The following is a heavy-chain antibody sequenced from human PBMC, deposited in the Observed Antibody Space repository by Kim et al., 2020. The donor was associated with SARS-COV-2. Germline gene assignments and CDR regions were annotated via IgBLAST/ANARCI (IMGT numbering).Heavy chain of an antibody. J-gene: IGHJ4*02. Sequence: SETLSLTCTVSGGSISSSSYYWGWIRQPPGKGLEWIGSIYYSGSTYYNPSLKSRVTISVDTSKNQFSLKLSSVTAADTAVYYCARIPVDPWIGSYFDYWGQGTLVTVSS. V-gene: IGHV4-39*01. CDR3: ARIPVDPWIGSYFDY. CDR2: IYYSGST. CDR1: GGSISSSSYY. D-gene: IGHD5-12*01.